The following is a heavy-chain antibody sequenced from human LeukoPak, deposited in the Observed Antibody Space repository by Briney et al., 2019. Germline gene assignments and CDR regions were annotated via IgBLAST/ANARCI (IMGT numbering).Heavy chain of an antibody. Sequence: ASVKVSCKASGYTFTGYYMHWVRQAPGQGLEWMGRINPNGGGTNYAQKFQGRVTMTRDTSISTAYMELSRLRSDDTAVYYCARPRYDSSGYRRYYFDYWGQGTLVTVSS. CDR2: INPNGGGT. CDR1: GYTFTGYY. J-gene: IGHJ4*02. D-gene: IGHD3-22*01. CDR3: ARPRYDSSGYRRYYFDY. V-gene: IGHV1-2*06.